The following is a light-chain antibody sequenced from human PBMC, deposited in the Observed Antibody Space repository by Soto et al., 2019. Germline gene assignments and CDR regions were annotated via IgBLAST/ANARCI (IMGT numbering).Light chain of an antibody. CDR2: AAS. J-gene: IGKJ3*01. CDR3: QQSYSTTIT. CDR1: QTISRN. V-gene: IGKV1-39*01. Sequence: DIHMTQSPSSLSASVGYIFTITCRASQTISRNLNWYQQKPGKAPKLLIYAASSLQSGVPSTLSGSGYGTDLTLTISSMKNEDFATYYCQQSYSTTITFGPGTKVDIK.